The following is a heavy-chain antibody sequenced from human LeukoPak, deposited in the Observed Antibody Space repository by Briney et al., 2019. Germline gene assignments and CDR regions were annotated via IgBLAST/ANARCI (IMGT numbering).Heavy chain of an antibody. V-gene: IGHV4-31*03. CDR1: GGSISSGGYY. Sequence: SETLSLTCTVSGGSISSGGYYWSWIRQHPGKGLEWIGYIYYSGSTYYNPSLKSRVTISVDTSKNQFSLKLSSVTAADTAVYYCAKGTNSSGWYDWYYYYGMDVWGQGTTVTVSS. D-gene: IGHD6-19*01. J-gene: IGHJ6*02. CDR3: AKGTNSSGWYDWYYYYGMDV. CDR2: IYYSGST.